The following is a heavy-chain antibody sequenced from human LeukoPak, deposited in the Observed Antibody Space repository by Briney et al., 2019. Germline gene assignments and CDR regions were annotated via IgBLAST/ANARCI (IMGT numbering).Heavy chain of an antibody. CDR1: GYTFTGYD. Sequence: ASVKVSCKASGYTFTGYDINWVRQATGQGLEWMGWMNPDTGDTGYAQKFQGRVTMTRNTSIDTAYMELSGLRSEDSAVYYCTRGSLSARARDDWGQGTLVTVSS. V-gene: IGHV1-8*01. CDR3: TRGSLSARARDD. CDR2: MNPDTGDT. J-gene: IGHJ4*02. D-gene: IGHD1-26*01.